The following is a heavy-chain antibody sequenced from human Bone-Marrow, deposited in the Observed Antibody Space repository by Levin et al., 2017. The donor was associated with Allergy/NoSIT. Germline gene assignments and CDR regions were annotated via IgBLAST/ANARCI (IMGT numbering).Heavy chain of an antibody. CDR1: GSRFNSYW. Sequence: GESLKISCKGSGSRFNSYWIAWVRQMPGKGLEYMGIIYPDYSETRYSPSFQGQVTFSADKSLSTAYVQWSSLKASDTAMYFCARVPLHCSGGTCLFFDSWGQGTLVTVSS. D-gene: IGHD2-15*01. CDR2: IYPDYSET. V-gene: IGHV5-51*01. CDR3: ARVPLHCSGGTCLFFDS. J-gene: IGHJ5*01.